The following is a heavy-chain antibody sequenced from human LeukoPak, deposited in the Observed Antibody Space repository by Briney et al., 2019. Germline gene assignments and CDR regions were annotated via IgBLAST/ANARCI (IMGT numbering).Heavy chain of an antibody. CDR3: TRAVGATNLGFDY. D-gene: IGHD1-26*01. CDR2: IGTAGDT. J-gene: IGHJ4*02. Sequence: PGGSLRLSCAASGFTFSSYDMHWVRQATGKGLEWVSAIGTAGDTYYADSVKGRSTISRENDKNSLFLQVNSLRVGDTAVYSCTRAVGATNLGFDYWGQGTLVTVSS. V-gene: IGHV3-13*01. CDR1: GFTFSSYD.